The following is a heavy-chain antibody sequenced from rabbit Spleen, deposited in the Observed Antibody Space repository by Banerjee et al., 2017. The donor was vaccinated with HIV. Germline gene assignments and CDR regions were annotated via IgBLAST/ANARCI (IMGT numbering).Heavy chain of an antibody. CDR1: GLDFSRCYY. CDR2: IYTSSGST. V-gene: IGHV1S45*01. CDR3: ARYYIFYGMDL. J-gene: IGHJ6*01. D-gene: IGHD4-1*01. Sequence: QEQLEESGGGLVKSEGSLTLTCTASGLDFSRCYYMCWVRRAPGKGLEWIGCIYTSSGSTWYANWAKGRFTISKTSSTPVDLKMTRLTAADTATYFCARYYIFYGMDLWGQGTLVTVS.